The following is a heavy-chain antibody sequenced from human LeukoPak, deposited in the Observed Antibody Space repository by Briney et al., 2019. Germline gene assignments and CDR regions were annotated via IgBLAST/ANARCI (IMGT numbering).Heavy chain of an antibody. V-gene: IGHV1-8*01. CDR2: VNTVNGYA. D-gene: IGHD3-9*01. CDR1: GYTFTTYD. CDR3: TRGNILGHSEWFHSAGDS. J-gene: IGHJ5*01. Sequence: ASVKVSCKSSGYTFTTYDITWVRLATGQGLEWMGWVNTVNGYAGYGQKFQGRVTMTRDTSMNTAYMELSSLRSDDTAVYYCTRGNILGHSEWFHSAGDSWGQGTLVTVSS.